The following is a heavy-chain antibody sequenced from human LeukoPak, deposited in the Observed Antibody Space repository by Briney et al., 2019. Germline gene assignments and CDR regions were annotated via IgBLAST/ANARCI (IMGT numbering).Heavy chain of an antibody. J-gene: IGHJ4*02. CDR2: MNPNSGNT. D-gene: IGHD4-17*01. CDR1: GYTFTSYD. V-gene: IGHV1-8*01. Sequence: ASVKVSCKASGYTFTSYDINWVRQATGQGLEWMGWMNPNSGNTGYAQKFQGGVTMTRNTSISTAYMELSSLRSEDTAVYYCAREVMTTVTMYDYWGQGTLVTVSS. CDR3: AREVMTTVTMYDY.